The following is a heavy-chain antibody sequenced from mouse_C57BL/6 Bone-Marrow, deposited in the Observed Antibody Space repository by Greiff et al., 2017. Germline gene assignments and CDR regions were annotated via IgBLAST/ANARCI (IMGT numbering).Heavy chain of an antibody. J-gene: IGHJ1*03. D-gene: IGHD1-1*01. V-gene: IGHV2-2*01. CDR1: GFSLTSYG. Sequence: QVQLQQSGPGLVQPSQSLSITCTVSGFSLTSYGVHWVRQSPGKGLEWLGVIRSGGSTDYNAAFISRLSISKDNSKSQVFFKMNSLQADDTAIYYCARNWPYYYGSSDWYFDVWGTGTTVTVSS. CDR2: IRSGGST. CDR3: ARNWPYYYGSSDWYFDV.